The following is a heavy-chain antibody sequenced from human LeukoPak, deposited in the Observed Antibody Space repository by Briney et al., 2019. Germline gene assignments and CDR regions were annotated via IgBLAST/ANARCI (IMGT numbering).Heavy chain of an antibody. Sequence: GGSLRLSCAASGFTFSRDSMNWVRQAPGKGLEWISYISHDGAIIYYADSVRGRFTISRDNARNSLYLQMHSLRAEDTAVYYCVRDDDRPDNGLDYWGQGTLVTVSS. CDR1: GFTFSRDS. CDR3: VRDDDRPDNGLDY. CDR2: ISHDGAII. J-gene: IGHJ4*02. D-gene: IGHD3-22*01. V-gene: IGHV3-48*01.